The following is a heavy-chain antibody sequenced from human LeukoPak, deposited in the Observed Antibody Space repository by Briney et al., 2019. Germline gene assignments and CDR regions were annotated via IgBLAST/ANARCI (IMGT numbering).Heavy chain of an antibody. Sequence: GGSLRLSCLASGFTFSSYGMHWVRQAPGKGLEWVAFIRYDGSNNYYADSVKGRFTISRDNSKNTLYLQMNSLRAEDTAVYYCAKDRVGYCIDGLCFPVDYWGQGTLVTVSS. J-gene: IGHJ4*02. CDR2: IRYDGSNN. CDR1: GFTFSSYG. D-gene: IGHD2-8*01. V-gene: IGHV3-30*02. CDR3: AKDRVGYCIDGLCFPVDY.